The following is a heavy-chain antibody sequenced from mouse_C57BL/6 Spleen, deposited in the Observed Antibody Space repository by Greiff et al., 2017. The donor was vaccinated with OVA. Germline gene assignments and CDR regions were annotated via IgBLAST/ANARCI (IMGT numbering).Heavy chain of an antibody. CDR3: ARGHYDYLFDY. CDR2: ISSGSSTI. CDR1: GFTFSDYG. Sequence: EVKLMESGGGLVKPGGSLKLSCAASGFTFSDYGMHWVRQAPEKGLEWVAYISSGSSTIYYADTVKGRFTISRDNAKNTLFLQMTSLRSEDTAMYYCARGHYDYLFDYWGQGTTLTVSS. J-gene: IGHJ2*01. V-gene: IGHV5-17*01. D-gene: IGHD2-4*01.